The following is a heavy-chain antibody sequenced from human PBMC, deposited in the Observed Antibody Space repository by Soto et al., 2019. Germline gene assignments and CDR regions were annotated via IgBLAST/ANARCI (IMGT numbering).Heavy chain of an antibody. D-gene: IGHD2-2*02. CDR3: AKGTAAIKSWFDP. J-gene: IGHJ5*02. Sequence: GGSLRLSCTVSGFTFSSYTMNWVRQAPGKGLEWVSSISSSGGATYYADSVKGRFTISRDNSKNTLDLQMNSLRVEDTAVYYCAKGTAAIKSWFDPWGQGTLVTVSS. CDR1: GFTFSSYT. V-gene: IGHV3-23*01. CDR2: ISSSGGAT.